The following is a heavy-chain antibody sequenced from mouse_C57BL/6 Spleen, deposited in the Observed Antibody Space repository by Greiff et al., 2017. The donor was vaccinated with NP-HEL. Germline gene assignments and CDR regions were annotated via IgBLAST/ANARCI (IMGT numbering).Heavy chain of an antibody. D-gene: IGHD1-1*01. J-gene: IGHJ4*01. CDR3: ARLAYGSSYGGDYYAMDY. Sequence: QVQLQQPGAELVKPGASVKLSCKASGYTFTSYWMHWVKQRPGRGLEWIGRIDPNSGGTKYNEKFKSKATLTVDKPSSTAYMQLSSLTSEDSAVYYCARLAYGSSYGGDYYAMDYWGQGTSVTVSS. CDR2: IDPNSGGT. CDR1: GYTFTSYW. V-gene: IGHV1-72*01.